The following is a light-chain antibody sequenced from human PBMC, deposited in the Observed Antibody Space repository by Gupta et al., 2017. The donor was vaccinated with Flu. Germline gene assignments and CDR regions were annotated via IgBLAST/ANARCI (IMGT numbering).Light chain of an antibody. Sequence: VTIYGSGSNSNIGSNDVNWYQQLPGTAPKLLIFSDDQRPSGVPDRFSGSKSGTSASLAISGLQSEDEADYYCAAWDDSLNGHWVFGGGTKLTVL. CDR1: NSNIGSND. V-gene: IGLV1-44*01. CDR2: SDD. CDR3: AAWDDSLNGHWV. J-gene: IGLJ3*02.